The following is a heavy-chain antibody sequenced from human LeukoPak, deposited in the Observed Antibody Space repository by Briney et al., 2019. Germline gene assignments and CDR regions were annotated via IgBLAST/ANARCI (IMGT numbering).Heavy chain of an antibody. D-gene: IGHD3-16*01. Sequence: GGSLRHSCSASGFPLRNYWMSWVRQAPGKGVEGVGGIKRKTDGGTTYYPAPVKGRFTSPRDDSKNKLYLQMNTLKTEDTAVYYCTTDQYGGYYYYYGMDVWGQGTTVTVSS. V-gene: IGHV3-15*01. CDR1: GFPLRNYW. CDR3: TTDQYGGYYYYYGMDV. CDR2: IKRKTDGGTT. J-gene: IGHJ6*02.